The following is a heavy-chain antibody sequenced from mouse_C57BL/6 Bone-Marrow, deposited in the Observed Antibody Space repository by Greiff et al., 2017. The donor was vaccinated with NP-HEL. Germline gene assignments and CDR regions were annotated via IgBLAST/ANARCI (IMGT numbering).Heavy chain of an antibody. CDR2: IYPRSGNT. Sequence: VQLMESGAELARPGASVKLSCKASGYTFTSYGIRWVKQRPGQGLEWIGEIYPRSGNTYYNEKFKGKATLPADKSSSTAYMELRSLTSEDYAVDYCGRYLLQQSWFAYWGQGTLVTVSA. CDR3: GRYLLQQSWFAY. D-gene: IGHD1-1*01. J-gene: IGHJ3*01. CDR1: GYTFTSYG. V-gene: IGHV1-81*01.